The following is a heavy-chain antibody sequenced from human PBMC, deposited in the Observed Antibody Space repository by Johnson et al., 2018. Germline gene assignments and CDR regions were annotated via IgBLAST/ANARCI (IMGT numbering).Heavy chain of an antibody. J-gene: IGHJ1*01. Sequence: VQLLESGGGLVQPGRSLRLSCTASGFTFGDYAMSWFRQAPGKGLEWVGFIRSKAYGGTTEYAASVKGRFTISRDDSKSIAYLQMNSLKTEDTAVYYCTRPGYSSGWYLAEYFPHWGQGTLVTVSS. D-gene: IGHD6-19*01. V-gene: IGHV3-49*03. CDR1: GFTFGDYA. CDR2: IRSKAYGGTT. CDR3: TRPGYSSGWYLAEYFPH.